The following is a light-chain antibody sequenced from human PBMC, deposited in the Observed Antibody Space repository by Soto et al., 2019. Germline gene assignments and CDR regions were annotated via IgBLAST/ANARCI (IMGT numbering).Light chain of an antibody. V-gene: IGKV1-33*01. CDR1: QDIKY. Sequence: DIQMTQSPSSLSASVGDRVTITCQSSQDIKYLNWYQQQSGKAPEVLIYDVSNLETGVPSRFSGSGSGTDFTLTISSLEPEDFATYYCQQYDHISSFGQGTKVDIK. J-gene: IGKJ2*01. CDR2: DVS. CDR3: QQYDHISS.